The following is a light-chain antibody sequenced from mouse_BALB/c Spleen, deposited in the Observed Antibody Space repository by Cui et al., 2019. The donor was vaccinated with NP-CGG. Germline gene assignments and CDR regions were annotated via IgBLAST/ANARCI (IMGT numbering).Light chain of an antibody. Sequence: QAVVTQESALTTSPGATVTLTCRSSIGAVTTSNYANWVQEKPDHLFTGLIGGTNNRAPGVPARFSGSLIGDKAALTITGAQTEHEAIYFCALWYSNHWVFGGGTKLTVL. CDR2: GTN. CDR1: IGAVTTSNY. J-gene: IGLJ1*01. V-gene: IGLV1*01. CDR3: ALWYSNHWV.